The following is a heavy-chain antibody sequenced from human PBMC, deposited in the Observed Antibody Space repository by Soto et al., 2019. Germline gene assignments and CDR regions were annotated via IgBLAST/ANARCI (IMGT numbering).Heavy chain of an antibody. J-gene: IGHJ4*02. D-gene: IGHD1-26*01. CDR1: GFTFSIYS. Sequence: GSLLLPCSATGFTFSIYSMNGVRQAPGKGLEWLSYISTRSNSIYYADSVKGRFTISRDNAKNSMYLQMNSLRDEDTAVYYSARARESGRYSPFDYWGQGTPVTVSS. V-gene: IGHV3-48*02. CDR2: ISTRSNSI. CDR3: ARARESGRYSPFDY.